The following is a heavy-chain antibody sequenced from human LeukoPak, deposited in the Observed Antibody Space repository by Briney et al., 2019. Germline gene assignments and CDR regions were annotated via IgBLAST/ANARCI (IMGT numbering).Heavy chain of an antibody. V-gene: IGHV3-30*02. CDR1: GFTFSSYG. J-gene: IGHJ4*02. CDR3: SKVGTYYDILSGYRDY. D-gene: IGHD3-9*01. Sequence: GESLRLSCAASGFTFSSYGMHWVRQAPGKGLEWVAFIRYDGSNKYYADSVKGRFTISRDNSKNTLYLQMNSLRAEDTAVYYCSKVGTYYDILSGYRDYWGQGTLVTVSS. CDR2: IRYDGSNK.